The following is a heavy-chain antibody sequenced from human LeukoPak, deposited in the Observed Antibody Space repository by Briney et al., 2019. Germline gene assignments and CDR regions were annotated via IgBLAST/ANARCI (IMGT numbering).Heavy chain of an antibody. CDR1: GFTFSSYT. J-gene: IGHJ4*02. Sequence: GGSLRLSCAASGFTFSSYTMNWVRQAPGKGLEWVSTVSDSFNKHYSDSVKGRFTISRDNAGNSLYLQMNSLRDEDTAVYYCARDGLHTAHLDYWGQGTLVTVSS. CDR3: ARDGLHTAHLDY. V-gene: IGHV3-48*02. D-gene: IGHD5-18*01. CDR2: VSDSFNK.